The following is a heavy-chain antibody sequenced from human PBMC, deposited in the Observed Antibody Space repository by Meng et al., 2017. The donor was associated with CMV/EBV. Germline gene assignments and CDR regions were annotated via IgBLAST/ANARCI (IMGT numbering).Heavy chain of an antibody. CDR1: GYTFTGYY. CDR3: ARESSYDFSHDY. V-gene: IGHV1-46*01. Sequence: VKVVQAGAKGKKPGASVKVSCKASGYTFTGYYMHWVRQDPGQGLEWMGIINPSGGSTSYAQKFQGRVTMTRDTSTSTVYMELSSLRSEDTAVYYCARESSYDFSHDYWGQGTLVTVSS. CDR2: INPSGGST. J-gene: IGHJ4*02. D-gene: IGHD3-3*01.